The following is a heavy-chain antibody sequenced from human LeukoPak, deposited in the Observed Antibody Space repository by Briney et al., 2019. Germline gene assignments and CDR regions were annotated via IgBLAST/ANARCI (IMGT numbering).Heavy chain of an antibody. J-gene: IGHJ4*02. D-gene: IGHD1-26*01. V-gene: IGHV3-23*01. CDR2: ISGSGGST. CDR1: GFTFSSYA. Sequence: GGSLRLSCAAPGFTFSSYAMSWVRQAPGKGLEWVSAISGSGGSTYYADSVKGRFTISRDNAKKSLYLQMNSLRAEDTAVYYCARGSSAGASLRHDYWGQGTLVTVSS. CDR3: ARGSSAGASLRHDY.